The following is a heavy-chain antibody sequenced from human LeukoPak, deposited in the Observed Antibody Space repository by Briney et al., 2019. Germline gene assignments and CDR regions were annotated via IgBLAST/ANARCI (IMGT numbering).Heavy chain of an antibody. CDR3: AKRGVVIRVILVGFHKAAYYFES. D-gene: IGHD3/OR15-3a*01. J-gene: IGHJ4*02. Sequence: PGGSLRLSCAVSGITLSNYDMSWVRQAPGKGLEWVAGISDSGGSTNYADSVKGRFTISRDNPKNTLYLQMNSPRAEDTAVYFCAKRGVVIRVILVGFHKAAYYFESWGQGALVTVSS. V-gene: IGHV3-23*01. CDR2: ISDSGGST. CDR1: GITLSNYD.